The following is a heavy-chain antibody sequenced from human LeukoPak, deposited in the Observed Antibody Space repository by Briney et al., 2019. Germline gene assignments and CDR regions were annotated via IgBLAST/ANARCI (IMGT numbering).Heavy chain of an antibody. CDR3: ARPPSSSLNRWYFDL. CDR2: IYYSGST. CDR1: GDSFSYFY. D-gene: IGHD6-6*01. J-gene: IGHJ2*01. V-gene: IGHV4-59*12. Sequence: SPSETLSLTCTVSGDSFSYFYWSWIRQPPGKGLEWIGSIYYSGSTYYNPSLKSRVTLSVDTSKNQFSLKLSSVTAADTAVYYCARPPSSSLNRWYFDLWGRGTLVTVSS.